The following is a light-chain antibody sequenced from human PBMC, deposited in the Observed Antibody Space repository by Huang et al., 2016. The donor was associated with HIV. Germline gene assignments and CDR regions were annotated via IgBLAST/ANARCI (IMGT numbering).Light chain of an antibody. CDR3: QQRSAWPLT. J-gene: IGKJ4*01. CDR1: QSVHSY. CDR2: DAS. Sequence: EIVLTQSPATLSLSPGDRATLSCTPSQSVHSYLAWYQQKPGQAPRLLIYDASNRATGIPARFSGSGSGTDFTLTISNLQSEDFAVYYCQQRSAWPLTFGGGTKVEI. V-gene: IGKV3-11*01.